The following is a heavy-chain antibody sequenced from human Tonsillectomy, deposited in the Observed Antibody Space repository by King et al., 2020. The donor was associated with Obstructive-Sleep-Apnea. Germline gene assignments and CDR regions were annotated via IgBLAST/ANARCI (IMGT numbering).Heavy chain of an antibody. Sequence: QLVQSGGGVVQPGRSLRLSCAASGFTFSSYAMHWVRQAPGKGLEWAAVISNDGSDKYYADSVQGRFTISRDNSKNTLYLRMNSLRAEDPAFYYCASQSYFYGSGNLYGMDVWGQGTTVTVSS. CDR1: GFTFSSYA. CDR3: ASQSYFYGSGNLYGMDV. V-gene: IGHV3-30*04. D-gene: IGHD3-10*01. J-gene: IGHJ6*02. CDR2: ISNDGSDK.